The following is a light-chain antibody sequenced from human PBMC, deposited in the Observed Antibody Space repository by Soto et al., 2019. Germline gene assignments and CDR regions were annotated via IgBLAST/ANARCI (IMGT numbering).Light chain of an antibody. CDR3: QPYGRSPPFI. CDR1: QSISSNF. CDR2: GGS. V-gene: IGKV3-20*01. Sequence: EIVLTQSPGTLSLSPGDRATLSCRASQSISSNFLAWYQHKPGQSPRLLIYGGSTRVTGIPDRFSGSGSGTDFTLTISRLEPEDFAVYYCQPYGRSPPFIFGPGTKVDIK. J-gene: IGKJ3*01.